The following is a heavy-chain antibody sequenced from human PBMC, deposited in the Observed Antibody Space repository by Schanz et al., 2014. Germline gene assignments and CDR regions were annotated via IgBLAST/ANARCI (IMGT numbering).Heavy chain of an antibody. J-gene: IGHJ3*02. CDR3: ARDRGHGDLPGDI. V-gene: IGHV4-31*03. D-gene: IGHD4-17*01. CDR1: GGSVSSGGDY. CDR2: ISYSGST. Sequence: QVQLQESDPGLVKPSQTLSLTCTVSGGSVSSGGDYWSWIRQHPGKGLEWIGFISYSGSTYYNPSLKSRVTISVDTSKNQFSLNLSSATAADTAVYYCARDRGHGDLPGDIWGQGTMXTVSS.